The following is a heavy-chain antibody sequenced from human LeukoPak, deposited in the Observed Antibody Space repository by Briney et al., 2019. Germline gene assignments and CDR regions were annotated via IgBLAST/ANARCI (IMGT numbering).Heavy chain of an antibody. CDR2: ISSSSSYI. J-gene: IGHJ5*02. CDR1: GFTFSSYS. D-gene: IGHD2-2*01. Sequence: GGSLRLSCAASGFTFSSYSMNWVRQAPGKGLEWVSSISSSSSYIYYTDSVKGRFTISRDNAKNSLYLQMNSLRAEDTAVYYCAGGYCSSTSCYWGPFDPWGQGTLVTVSS. CDR3: AGGYCSSTSCYWGPFDP. V-gene: IGHV3-21*01.